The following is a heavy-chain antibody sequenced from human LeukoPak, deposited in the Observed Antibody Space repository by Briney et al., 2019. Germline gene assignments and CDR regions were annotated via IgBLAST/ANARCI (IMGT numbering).Heavy chain of an antibody. CDR1: GSSISSYY. V-gene: IGHV4-59*12. Sequence: PSETLSLTCTVSGSSISSYYWSWIRQPPGKGLEWIGYIYYSGSTNYNPSLKSRVTISVDTSKNQFSLKLSSVTAADTAVYYCARDRLYEDFDYWGQGTQVIVSS. CDR2: IYYSGST. J-gene: IGHJ4*02. D-gene: IGHD3-16*01. CDR3: ARDRLYEDFDY.